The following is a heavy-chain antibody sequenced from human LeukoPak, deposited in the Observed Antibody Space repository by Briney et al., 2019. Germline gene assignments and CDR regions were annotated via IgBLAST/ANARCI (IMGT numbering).Heavy chain of an antibody. CDR3: AKDIHSDYVGYFDY. V-gene: IGHV3-33*06. CDR2: IWYDGSNK. CDR1: GFTFSSYG. Sequence: GGSLRLSCAASGFTFSSYGMHWVRQAPGKGLEWVAVIWYDGSNKYYADSVKGRFTISRDNSKNTLYLQMNSLRAEDTAVYYCAKDIHSDYVGYFDYWGQGTLVTVSS. D-gene: IGHD4-23*01. J-gene: IGHJ4*02.